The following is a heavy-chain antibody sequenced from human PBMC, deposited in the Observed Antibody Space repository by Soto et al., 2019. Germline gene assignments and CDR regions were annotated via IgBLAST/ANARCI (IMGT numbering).Heavy chain of an antibody. CDR1: GGSMSSSIYY. J-gene: IGHJ1*01. Sequence: QLQLQESGPGLVKPSETLSLTCTVSGGSMSSSIYYWAWIRQPPGKGLEWIGSINYSGSTYYNPSLKSRVIISVDTSKNQFSLKLSSVTAADTAVYYCARQEYGDDGEVGYFQHWGQGTLVTVSS. CDR3: ARQEYGDDGEVGYFQH. V-gene: IGHV4-39*01. D-gene: IGHD4-17*01. CDR2: INYSGST.